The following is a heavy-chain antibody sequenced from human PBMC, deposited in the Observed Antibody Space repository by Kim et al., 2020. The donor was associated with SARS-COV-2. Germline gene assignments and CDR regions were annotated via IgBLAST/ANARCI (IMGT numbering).Heavy chain of an antibody. V-gene: IGHV3-23*01. D-gene: IGHD1-26*01. J-gene: IGHJ4*02. Sequence: VKGRFPISRDNSKNTLYLQMNSLRAEDTAVYYCAKGRGSGSYYDPYYFDFWGQGTLVTVSS. CDR3: AKGRGSGSYYDPYYFDF.